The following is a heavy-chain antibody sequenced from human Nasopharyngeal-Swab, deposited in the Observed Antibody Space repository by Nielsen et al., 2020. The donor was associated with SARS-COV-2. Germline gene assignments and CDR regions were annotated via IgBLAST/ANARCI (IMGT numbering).Heavy chain of an antibody. D-gene: IGHD4-17*01. CDR2: IYPGDSDT. J-gene: IGHJ6*02. Sequence: GGSLRLSCKGSGYSFTSYWIGWVRQMPGKGLEWMGIIYPGDSDTRYSPSFQGQVTISADKSISTAYLQWSSLKASDTAMYYCAVTTNANYYYYGMDVWGQGTTVTVSS. CDR1: GYSFTSYW. CDR3: AVTTNANYYYYGMDV. V-gene: IGHV5-51*01.